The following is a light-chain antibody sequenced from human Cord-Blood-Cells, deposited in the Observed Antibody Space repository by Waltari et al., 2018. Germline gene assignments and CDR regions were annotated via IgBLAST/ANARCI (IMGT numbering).Light chain of an antibody. CDR2: DVS. V-gene: IGLV2-11*01. CDR3: CSYAGSVV. Sequence: QSALTQPRPVSGSPGQSVTISCTGTSRGVGGYNYVSWYQQHPGKAPKLMIYDVSKRPSGVPDRFSGSKSGNTASLTISGLQAEDEADYYCCSYAGSVVFGGGTKLTVL. J-gene: IGLJ2*01. CDR1: SRGVGGYNY.